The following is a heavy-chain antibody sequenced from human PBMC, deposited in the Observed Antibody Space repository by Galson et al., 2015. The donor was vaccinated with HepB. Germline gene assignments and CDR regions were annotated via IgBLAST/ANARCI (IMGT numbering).Heavy chain of an antibody. CDR2: IWYDGSNK. CDR3: ARDWDGYSISWHKIYYYYGMDV. Sequence: SLRLSCAASGFTFSSYGMHWVRQAPGKGLEWVAVIWYDGSNKYYADSVKGRFTISRDNSKNTLYLQMNSLRAEDTAVYYCARDWDGYSISWHKIYYYYGMDVWGQGTTVTVSS. D-gene: IGHD6-13*01. J-gene: IGHJ6*02. V-gene: IGHV3-33*08. CDR1: GFTFSSYG.